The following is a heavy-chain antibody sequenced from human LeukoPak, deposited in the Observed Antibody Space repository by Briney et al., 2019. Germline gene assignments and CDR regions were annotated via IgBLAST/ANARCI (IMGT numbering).Heavy chain of an antibody. CDR3: ARDLNRGYSYGRSLGY. CDR1: GFTFSSYA. CDR2: ISYDGSNK. J-gene: IGHJ4*02. V-gene: IGHV3-30*04. Sequence: GGSLRLSCAASGFTFSSYAMHWVRQAPGKGLEWVAVISYDGSNKYYADSVKGRFTISRDNSKITLYLQMNSLRAEDTAVYYCARDLNRGYSYGRSLGYWGQGTLVTVSS. D-gene: IGHD5-18*01.